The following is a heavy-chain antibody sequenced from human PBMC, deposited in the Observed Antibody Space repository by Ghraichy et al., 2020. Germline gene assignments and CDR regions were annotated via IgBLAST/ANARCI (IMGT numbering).Heavy chain of an antibody. Sequence: GGSLRLSCAASGFTFSSYAMSWVRQAPGKVLEWVSAISGSGGSTYYADSVKGRFTISRDNSKNTLYLQMNSLRAEDTAGYYCAKCSDYGRLVDYWGQGTLVTVSS. V-gene: IGHV3-23*01. D-gene: IGHD4-17*01. J-gene: IGHJ4*02. CDR3: AKCSDYGRLVDY. CDR1: GFTFSSYA. CDR2: ISGSGGST.